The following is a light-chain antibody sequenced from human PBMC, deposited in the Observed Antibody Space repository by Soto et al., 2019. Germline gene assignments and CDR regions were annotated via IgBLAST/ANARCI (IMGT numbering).Light chain of an antibody. CDR2: GAS. Sequence: ITQFEPRLSFSSGQSSTLSFRASQSVSSNLAWYQQKPGQAPRLLIYGASTRATGIPARFSGSGSGTGFTLTISSLQSEDFAVYYCQQYNNWRTFGQGTKVDIK. V-gene: IGKV3-15*01. CDR1: QSVSSN. J-gene: IGKJ1*01. CDR3: QQYNNWRT.